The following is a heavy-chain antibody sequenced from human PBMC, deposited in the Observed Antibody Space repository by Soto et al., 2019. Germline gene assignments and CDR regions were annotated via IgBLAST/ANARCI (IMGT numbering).Heavy chain of an antibody. CDR1: GGSISSYY. Sequence: SETLSLTCTVSGGSISSYYWSWIRQPPGKGLEWIGYIYYSGSTYYNPSLKSRVTISVDTSKNQFSLKLSSVTAADTAVYYCARLPKLRGNKYYYYYGMDVWGQGTTVTVSS. D-gene: IGHD3-10*01. CDR2: IYYSGST. V-gene: IGHV4-59*06. CDR3: ARLPKLRGNKYYYYYGMDV. J-gene: IGHJ6*02.